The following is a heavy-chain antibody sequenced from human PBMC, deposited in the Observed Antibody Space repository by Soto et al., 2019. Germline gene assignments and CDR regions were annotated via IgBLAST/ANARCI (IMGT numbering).Heavy chain of an antibody. CDR2: INHSGST. CDR3: ARGYYDFWSGYRRNWYFDL. CDR1: GGSFSGYH. V-gene: IGHV4-34*01. J-gene: IGHJ2*01. Sequence: SETLSLTCAVYGGSFSGYHWSWIRQPPGKGLEWIGEINHSGSTNYNPSLKSRVTISVDTSKNQFSLRLSSVTAADTAVYYCARGYYDFWSGYRRNWYFDLWGRGTLVTVSS. D-gene: IGHD3-3*01.